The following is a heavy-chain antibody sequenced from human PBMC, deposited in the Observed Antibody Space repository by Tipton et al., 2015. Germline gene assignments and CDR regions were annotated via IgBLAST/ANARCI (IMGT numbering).Heavy chain of an antibody. D-gene: IGHD3-22*01. CDR1: GFTFSHYV. V-gene: IGHV3-30*18. CDR2: ISKDGSEK. CDR3: AKAMFYFDITGYLDY. Sequence: SLRLSCAASGFTFSHYVMHWVRQAPGKGLEWMAFISKDGSEKYYGDSVKGRFTISRDNSNNTLYLQTNSLRDEDTAVYYCAKAMFYFDITGYLDYWGQGAPVTVST. J-gene: IGHJ4*02.